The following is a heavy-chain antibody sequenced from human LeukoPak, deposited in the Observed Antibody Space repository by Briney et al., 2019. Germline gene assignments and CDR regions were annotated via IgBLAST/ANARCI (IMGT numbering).Heavy chain of an antibody. Sequence: SETLSLTCTVSGGSISGYYCSSIRQPPGKGLEWIGYIYYSGSTNYNPSLKSRVTMSVDTSKNQFSLKLSSVTAADTAVYYCARHDSSGYPLDYWGQGTLVTVSS. J-gene: IGHJ4*02. CDR3: ARHDSSGYPLDY. CDR1: GGSISGYY. CDR2: IYYSGST. V-gene: IGHV4-59*08. D-gene: IGHD3-22*01.